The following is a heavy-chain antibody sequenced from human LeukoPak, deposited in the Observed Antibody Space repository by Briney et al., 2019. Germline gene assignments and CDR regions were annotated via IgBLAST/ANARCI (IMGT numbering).Heavy chain of an antibody. CDR2: VSSIGSTI. CDR1: GFTFSSYE. J-gene: IGHJ3*02. Sequence: GGSLRLSCAASGFTFSSYEMNWVRQAPGKGLEWLSYVSSIGSTIYYADSVKGRFTISRDNAKSSLYLQMNTLRAEDTAAYYCARAGHVITMIVVLDAFDIWGQGTMVTVSS. D-gene: IGHD3-22*01. V-gene: IGHV3-48*03. CDR3: ARAGHVITMIVVLDAFDI.